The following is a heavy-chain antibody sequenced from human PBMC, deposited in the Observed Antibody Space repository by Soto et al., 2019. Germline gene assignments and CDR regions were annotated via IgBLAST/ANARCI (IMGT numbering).Heavy chain of an antibody. V-gene: IGHV3-23*01. D-gene: IGHD5-18*01. CDR2: ISGSAGST. CDR3: AKDRGQLWPRGFEY. J-gene: IGHJ4*02. Sequence: GRSLRLSCAASGFTFISYAMSWVRQAPGKGLDWVSAISGSAGSTYYADSVKGRGTISRDNSKNTLYLQMNSLRAEDTAVYYCAKDRGQLWPRGFEYGGQGTLVTVSS. CDR1: GFTFISYA.